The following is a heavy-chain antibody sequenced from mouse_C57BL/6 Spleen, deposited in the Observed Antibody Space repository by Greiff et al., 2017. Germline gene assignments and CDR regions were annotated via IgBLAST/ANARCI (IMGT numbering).Heavy chain of an antibody. Sequence: EVKLQESGPGLAKPSPTLSLTCSVTGYSITSDYWNWIRKFPGHKLEYMGYISYSGSTYYNPSLNSRISITRDTSNNQDYLQLNSVTTEDTATYYCARGDGNLYAMDYWGQGTSVTVSS. J-gene: IGHJ4*01. D-gene: IGHD2-1*01. CDR2: ISYSGST. CDR3: ARGDGNLYAMDY. V-gene: IGHV3-8*01. CDR1: GYSITSDY.